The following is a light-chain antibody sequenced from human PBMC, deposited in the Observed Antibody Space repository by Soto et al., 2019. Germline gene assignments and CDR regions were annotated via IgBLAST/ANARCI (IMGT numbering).Light chain of an antibody. CDR3: QQRSNWPT. CDR2: DAS. J-gene: IGKJ4*01. Sequence: EIVLTQSPATLSLSPGERATLACRASQSVSSYLAWYQQKPGQAPRLLIYDASNMATGIPARFSGSGSGTVFTLTISSLEPEDFAVYYCQQRSNWPTFGGGTKVEIK. V-gene: IGKV3-11*01. CDR1: QSVSSY.